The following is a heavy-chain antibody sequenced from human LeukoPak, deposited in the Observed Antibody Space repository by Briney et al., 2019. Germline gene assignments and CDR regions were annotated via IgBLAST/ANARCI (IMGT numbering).Heavy chain of an antibody. CDR2: IYYSGST. J-gene: IGHJ4*02. CDR1: GSMYNYY. D-gene: IGHD3-3*01. CDR3: ARLSGARFLEWLLGYFDY. V-gene: IGHV4-59*05. Sequence: SETLSLTCTVSGSMYNYYWSWIRQPPGKGLEWIGSIYYSGSTYYNPSLKSRVTISVDTSKNQFSLKLSSVTAADTAVYYCARLSGARFLEWLLGYFDYWGQGTLVTVSS.